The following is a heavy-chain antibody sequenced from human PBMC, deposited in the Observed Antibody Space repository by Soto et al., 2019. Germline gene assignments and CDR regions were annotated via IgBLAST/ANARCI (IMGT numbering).Heavy chain of an antibody. D-gene: IGHD4-17*01. V-gene: IGHV4-39*01. J-gene: IGHJ4*02. CDR2: IFYGGGSGVA. CDR3: ARRGGGDSLFDS. Sequence: PSETLSLTCTVSGGSFSSSNYYWGWLRQPPGNGLDWIGNIFYGGGSGVAYYSPSLKSRVTISVDTSKNQFSLNMRSLTAADTAVYFCARRGGGDSLFDSWGQGKLVTVS. CDR1: GGSFSSSNYY.